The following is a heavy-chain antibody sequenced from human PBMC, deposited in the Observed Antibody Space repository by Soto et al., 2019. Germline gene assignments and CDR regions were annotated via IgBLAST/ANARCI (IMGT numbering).Heavy chain of an antibody. V-gene: IGHV1-69*12. D-gene: IGHD3-3*02. CDR2: IIPLFRTP. CDR3: ARDNGRPQLGGNYYYITDV. CDR1: GGTFRSYA. Sequence: QVQLVQSGAEVKEPGSSVKISCQASGGTFRSYALSWVRQAPGQGLEWMGGIIPLFRTPDYAQKFQGRVTITADESPSTAYMELSSLSSEDTAIYYCARDNGRPQLGGNYYYITDVWGQGTTITVSS. J-gene: IGHJ6*02.